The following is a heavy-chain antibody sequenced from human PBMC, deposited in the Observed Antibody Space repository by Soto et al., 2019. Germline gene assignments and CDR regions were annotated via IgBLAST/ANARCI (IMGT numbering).Heavy chain of an antibody. Sequence: EVQLVESGGGLVKPGGSLRLSCAASGFTFSSYSMNWVRQAPGKGLEWVSSISSSSSYIYCADSVKGRFTISRDNAKNSLYLQMNSLRAEDTAVYYCARDKPATYFYYGMDVWGQGTTVTVSS. J-gene: IGHJ6*02. CDR2: ISSSSSYI. CDR1: GFTFSSYS. V-gene: IGHV3-21*01. CDR3: ARDKPATYFYYGMDV.